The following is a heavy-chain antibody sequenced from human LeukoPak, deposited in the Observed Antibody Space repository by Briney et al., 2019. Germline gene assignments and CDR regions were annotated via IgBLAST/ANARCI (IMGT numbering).Heavy chain of an antibody. CDR2: ISSSSSYI. CDR3: ARDRGDYDFWSGYYTFGAFDI. V-gene: IGHV3-21*01. J-gene: IGHJ3*02. D-gene: IGHD3-3*01. Sequence: GGSLRLSCAASGFTFSSYSMTWVRQAPGKGLEWVSSISSSSSYIYYADSVKGRFTISRDNAKNSLYLQMNSLRAEDTAVYYCARDRGDYDFWSGYYTFGAFDIWGQGTMVTVSS. CDR1: GFTFSSYS.